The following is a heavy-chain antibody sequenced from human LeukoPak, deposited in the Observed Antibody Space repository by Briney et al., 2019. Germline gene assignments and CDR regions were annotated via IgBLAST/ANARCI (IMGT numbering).Heavy chain of an antibody. Sequence: GRSLRLSCAASGFTFSTYGMHWVRQAPGKGLEWVAVISYDGNNKYYADSVKGRFTISRDNSNNTLYLQMNSLRAEDTAVYYCARVVSSWYFDYWGQGTLVTVSS. CDR1: GFTFSTYG. J-gene: IGHJ4*02. V-gene: IGHV3-30*19. D-gene: IGHD6-13*01. CDR2: ISYDGNNK. CDR3: ARVVSSWYFDY.